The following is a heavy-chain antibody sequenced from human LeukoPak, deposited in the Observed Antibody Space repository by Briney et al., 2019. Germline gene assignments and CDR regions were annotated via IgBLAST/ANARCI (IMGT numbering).Heavy chain of an antibody. D-gene: IGHD6-13*01. V-gene: IGHV1-69*05. CDR2: IIPIFGTA. CDR3: ARAIAAAGHGYYYYYYMDV. Sequence: SVQVSCKASRGTFSSYAISWVRQAPGQGLEWMGGIIPIFGTANYAQKFQGRVTITTDESTSTAYMGLSSLRSEDTAVYYCARAIAAAGHGYYYYYYMDVWGKGTTVTVSS. CDR1: RGTFSSYA. J-gene: IGHJ6*03.